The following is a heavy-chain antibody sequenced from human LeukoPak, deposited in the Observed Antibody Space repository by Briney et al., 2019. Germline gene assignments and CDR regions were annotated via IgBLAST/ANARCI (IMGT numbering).Heavy chain of an antibody. V-gene: IGHV3-33*06. CDR2: IWYDGSNK. J-gene: IGHJ4*02. Sequence: GGSLRLSCAASGFTFSSYGMHWVRQAPGKGLEWVAVIWYDGSNKYYADSVKGRFTISRDNSKNTLYLQMNSLRAEDTAVYYCAKTGGSGWSTEAPYYFDYWGQGTLVTVSS. CDR1: GFTFSSYG. D-gene: IGHD6-19*01. CDR3: AKTGGSGWSTEAPYYFDY.